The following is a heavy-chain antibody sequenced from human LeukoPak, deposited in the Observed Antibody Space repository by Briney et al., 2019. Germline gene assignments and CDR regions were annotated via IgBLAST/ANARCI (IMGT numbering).Heavy chain of an antibody. J-gene: IGHJ6*03. D-gene: IGHD4-17*01. CDR3: ARHKLTTRYYYMDV. V-gene: IGHV3-23*01. CDR1: GFTFTNYA. CDR2: ISASGVMT. Sequence: GGSLRLSCAASGFTFTNYAMTWVRQAPGKGLEWVSSISASGVMTYYADSVKGRFTISRDNSKNTLYLQMNSLRAEDTAVYYCARHKLTTRYYYMDVWGKGTTVTVSS.